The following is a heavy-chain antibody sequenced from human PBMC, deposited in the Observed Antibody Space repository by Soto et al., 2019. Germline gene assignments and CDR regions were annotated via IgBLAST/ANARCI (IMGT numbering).Heavy chain of an antibody. Sequence: QDQLVESGGGVVQPGRSLRLSCIASGFTFNTYSMHWVRQAPGKGLEWVSTVSYDGKNKYYANSVQGRFTNSRDNSTNTLSLQMNSLSSEDTAVYYCERPAMIWSSFFVLDVWGQGSTDTVSS. CDR1: GFTFNTYS. D-gene: IGHD5-18*01. CDR3: ERPAMIWSSFFVLDV. V-gene: IGHV3-30*04. CDR2: VSYDGKNK. J-gene: IGHJ6*02.